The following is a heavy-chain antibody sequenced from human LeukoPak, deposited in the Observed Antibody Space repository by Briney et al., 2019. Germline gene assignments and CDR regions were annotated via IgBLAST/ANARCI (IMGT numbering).Heavy chain of an antibody. D-gene: IGHD3-16*01. J-gene: IGHJ3*01. CDR2: IYYTGTT. Sequence: PSETLSLTCTVSGGSISGTYYWSWIRQPPGKGLEWIGYIYYTGTTDSNPSLKSRVTISLDTSKNQFSLNLSSVTAADTAVYYCARRWVYDKRAFDAWGQGTTVTVSS. CDR1: GGSISGTYY. CDR3: ARRWVYDKRAFDA. V-gene: IGHV4-59*08.